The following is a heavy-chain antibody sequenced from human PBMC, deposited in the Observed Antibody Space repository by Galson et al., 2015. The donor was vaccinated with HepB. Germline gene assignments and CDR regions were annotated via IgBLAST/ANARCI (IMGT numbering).Heavy chain of an antibody. CDR2: VSGSGAST. CDR3: ARNSGSNWFVPYHFDS. CDR1: GFTFNNYV. J-gene: IGHJ4*02. V-gene: IGHV3-23*01. D-gene: IGHD6-13*01. Sequence: SLRLSCAASGFTFNNYVMNWVRQSPGKGLEWVSSVSGSGASTHYPGSVRGRFTISRDNSRNTVFLQMNRLRPEDTAIYYCARNSGSNWFVPYHFDSWGQGTLVTVSS.